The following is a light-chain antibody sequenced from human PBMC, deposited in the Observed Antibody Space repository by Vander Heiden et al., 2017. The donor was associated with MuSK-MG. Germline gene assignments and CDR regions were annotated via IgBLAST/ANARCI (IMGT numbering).Light chain of an antibody. CDR1: QSISTW. CDR3: QHYHSYPYT. J-gene: IGKJ2*01. Sequence: DIQMTQSPSTLSASVGDRVTITCRASQSISTWLAWYQQKPGKAPKLLIYKASSLESGVPSRFSGSGSGTEFTLTISSLQPDDFATYHCQHYHSYPYTFGQGTKLXIK. CDR2: KAS. V-gene: IGKV1-5*03.